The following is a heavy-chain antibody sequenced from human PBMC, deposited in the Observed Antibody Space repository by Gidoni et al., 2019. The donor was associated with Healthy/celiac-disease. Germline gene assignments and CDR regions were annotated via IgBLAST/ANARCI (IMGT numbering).Heavy chain of an antibody. Sequence: EEQLGQSGGGSGQTGGSVRVSCGDSGYTLSGDAMSWVRQAPGKGLEWVSAIRGSGGRTYYADSLKDRFTISTDNSQNTLYLQITSLLADDTPVYCYAKWEGYFYWLPSPRWFDPWGQGTLVTLSS. CDR2: IRGSGGRT. J-gene: IGHJ5*02. D-gene: IGHD3-9*01. CDR1: GYTLSGDA. CDR3: AKWEGYFYWLPSPRWFDP. V-gene: IGHV3-23*04.